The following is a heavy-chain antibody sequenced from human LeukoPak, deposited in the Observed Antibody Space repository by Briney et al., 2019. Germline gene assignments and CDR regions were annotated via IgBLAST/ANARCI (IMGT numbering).Heavy chain of an antibody. CDR1: GFTFSSYW. Sequence: GGSLRRSCAASGFTFSSYWMSWVRQAPGKGLEWVANIKQDGSEKYYVDSVKGRFTISRDNAKNSLYLQMNSLRAEDTAVYYCARDPVLRFGELHLFDYWGQGTLVTVSS. CDR3: ARDPVLRFGELHLFDY. D-gene: IGHD3-10*01. CDR2: IKQDGSEK. V-gene: IGHV3-7*01. J-gene: IGHJ4*02.